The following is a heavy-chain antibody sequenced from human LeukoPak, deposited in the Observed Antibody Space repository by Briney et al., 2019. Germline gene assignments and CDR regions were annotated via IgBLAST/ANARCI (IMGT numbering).Heavy chain of an antibody. CDR1: GFTFSDYY. D-gene: IGHD3-10*01. CDR3: ARSSGSYYRYYYYMDV. CDR2: ISSSGSTI. J-gene: IGHJ6*03. Sequence: GGSLRLSCAASGFTFSDYYMSWIRQAPGKGLEWVSYISSSGSTIYYADSVKGRSTISRDNAKNSLYLQMNSLRAEDMAVYYCARSSGSYYRYYYYMDVWGKGTTVTISS. V-gene: IGHV3-11*01.